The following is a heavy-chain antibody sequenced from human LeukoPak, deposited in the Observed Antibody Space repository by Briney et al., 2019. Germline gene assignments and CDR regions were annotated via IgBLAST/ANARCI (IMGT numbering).Heavy chain of an antibody. CDR1: GFTFSSSA. D-gene: IGHD6-19*01. CDR2: ISSNGGST. CDR3: VKITSSSGGDY. J-gene: IGHJ4*02. V-gene: IGHV3-64D*09. Sequence: GGSLRLSCAASGFTFSSSAMYWVRQAPGKGLEYVSGISSNGGSTYYADSVKGRFTISRDNSKKTLYLQMRSLTPEATAVYYCVKITSSSGGDYWGQGTLVTVSS.